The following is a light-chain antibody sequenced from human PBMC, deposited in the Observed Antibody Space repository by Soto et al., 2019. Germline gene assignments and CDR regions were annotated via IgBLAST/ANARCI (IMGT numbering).Light chain of an antibody. CDR1: QSVTSNY. J-gene: IGKJ3*01. Sequence: EMVLTLSPCTLPFSPGERATLSSGASQSVTSNYLAWYQQKPGQAPRLLIYGASRRATGVPDRFIGSGSGTDFTLTISRLEPEDFAVYYCQHYITSRTTFGHGTKVDIK. V-gene: IGKV3-20*01. CDR3: QHYITSRTT. CDR2: GAS.